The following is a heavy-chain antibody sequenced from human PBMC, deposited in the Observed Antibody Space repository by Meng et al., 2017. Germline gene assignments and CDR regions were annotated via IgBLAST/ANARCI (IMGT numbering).Heavy chain of an antibody. V-gene: IGHV4-4*02. CDR1: GDSISCSNW. J-gene: IGHJ5*02. D-gene: IGHD3-10*01. CDR3: ARGTVLLWFGELLHHNWFDP. CDR2: IYHSGST. Sequence: VPVLRQLSGTLSRTCAVSGDSISCSNWGSWVRQPPGKGLEWIGEIYHSGSTNYNPSLKSRVTISVDKSKSQFSLKLSSVTAADTAVYYCARGTVLLWFGELLHHNWFDPWGQGTLVTVSS.